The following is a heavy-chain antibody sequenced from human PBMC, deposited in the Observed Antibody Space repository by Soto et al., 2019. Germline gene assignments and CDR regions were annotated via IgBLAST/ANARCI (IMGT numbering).Heavy chain of an antibody. J-gene: IGHJ6*02. CDR2: ISWNLDNK. V-gene: IGHV3-9*01. CDR3: VKDKGPDIVDGQDALSV. Sequence: PGGSLRLSCAASGFSFDDYAMHWVRQAPGKGLEWVSGISWNLDNKGYADSVKGRFTISRDNAKSSLHLQMTTLRPEDTAFYYCVKDKGPDIVDGQDALSVWGQGTTVTVS. CDR1: GFSFDDYA. D-gene: IGHD2-21*01.